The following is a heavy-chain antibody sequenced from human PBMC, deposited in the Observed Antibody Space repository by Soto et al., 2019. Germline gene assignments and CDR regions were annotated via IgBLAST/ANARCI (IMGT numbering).Heavy chain of an antibody. CDR2: IYYSGST. J-gene: IGHJ4*02. Sequence: SETLSLTCTVSGDSINSYYWSWIRQPPGKGLEWIGYIYYSGSTDYNSSLKSRVTISVGTSKNQFSLKLSSVTAADTAVYYCARVDILTGYFPFDYWGQGTLVTVS. V-gene: IGHV4-59*01. CDR1: GDSINSYY. CDR3: ARVDILTGYFPFDY. D-gene: IGHD3-9*01.